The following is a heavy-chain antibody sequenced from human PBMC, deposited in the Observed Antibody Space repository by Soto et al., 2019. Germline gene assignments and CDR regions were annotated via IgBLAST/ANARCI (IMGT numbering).Heavy chain of an antibody. J-gene: IGHJ6*02. Sequence: ASVKVSCKASGYTITSYGISWVRQAPGQGLEWMGWISAYNGNTNYAQKLQGRVTMTTDTSTSTAYMELSSLRSEDTAVYYCARELRYYDFWSGYYPYYYYGMDVWGQGTTVTVSS. CDR1: GYTITSYG. D-gene: IGHD3-3*01. V-gene: IGHV1-18*01. CDR2: ISAYNGNT. CDR3: ARELRYYDFWSGYYPYYYYGMDV.